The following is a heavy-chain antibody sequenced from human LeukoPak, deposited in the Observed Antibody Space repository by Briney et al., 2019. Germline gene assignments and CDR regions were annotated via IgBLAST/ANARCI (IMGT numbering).Heavy chain of an antibody. V-gene: IGHV4-39*01. Sequence: SETLSLTCTVSGGSISSSSYYWGWIRQPPGKGLEWIGSINYSGSAYYNPSLKSRVTISVDTSKNQFSLKLSSVTAADTAVYYCARHHGWQQLANYWGQGTLVTVSS. J-gene: IGHJ4*02. CDR1: GGSISSSSYY. D-gene: IGHD6-13*01. CDR3: ARHHGWQQLANY. CDR2: INYSGSA.